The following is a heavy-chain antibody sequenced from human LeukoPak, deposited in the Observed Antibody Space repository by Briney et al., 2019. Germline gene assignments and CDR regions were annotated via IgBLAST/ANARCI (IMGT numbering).Heavy chain of an antibody. D-gene: IGHD3-3*01. CDR2: LDLEDGEK. Sequence: GASVKVSCKVSGYTHTQLSMHWVRQPPGKGLEWMGGLDLEDGEKIYAQKFQGRVTMTEDTSTDTAYMELSSLRSEDTAVYYCATGYYDFWSGYYTGRPVAHYGMDVWGQGTTVTVSS. CDR1: GYTHTQLS. CDR3: ATGYYDFWSGYYTGRPVAHYGMDV. V-gene: IGHV1-24*01. J-gene: IGHJ6*02.